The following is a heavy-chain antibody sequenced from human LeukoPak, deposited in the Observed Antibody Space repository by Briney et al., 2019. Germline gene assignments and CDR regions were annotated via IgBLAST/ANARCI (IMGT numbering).Heavy chain of an antibody. CDR2: ISVYNGNT. V-gene: IGHV1-18*01. Sequence: ASVKVSCKASGYTFTSYGISWVRQAPGQGLEWMGWISVYNGNTNYAQKLQGRVTMTTDTSTNTAYMELRSLRSDDTAVYYCARDYYDSSGYFYFQHWGQGTLVTVSS. D-gene: IGHD3-22*01. J-gene: IGHJ1*01. CDR1: GYTFTSYG. CDR3: ARDYYDSSGYFYFQH.